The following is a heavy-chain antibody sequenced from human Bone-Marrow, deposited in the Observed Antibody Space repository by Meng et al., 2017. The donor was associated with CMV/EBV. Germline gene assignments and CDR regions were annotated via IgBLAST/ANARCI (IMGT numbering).Heavy chain of an antibody. J-gene: IGHJ6*02. V-gene: IGHV3-30-3*01. CDR2: ISYDGSNK. D-gene: IGHD5-18*01. Sequence: GESLKISCAASGFTFSSYAMHWVRQAPGKGLEWVAAISYDGSNKYYADSVKGRFTISRDNSKNTLYLQMNSLRAEDTAVYYCARDLIYVDTAIRGLFYYYYGMDVWGQGTTVTVSS. CDR3: ARDLIYVDTAIRGLFYYYYGMDV. CDR1: GFTFSSYA.